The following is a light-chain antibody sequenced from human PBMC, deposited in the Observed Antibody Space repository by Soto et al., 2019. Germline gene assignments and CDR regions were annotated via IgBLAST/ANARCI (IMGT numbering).Light chain of an antibody. Sequence: DLQMTQSPSSLSASIGDRVTITCRASQSISGYLSWYQQKSGRAPKVLIYTASNLQSGVPSRFSGSGSGTDFILTINSLQPEDFATYYCQQTYSTPLTFGQGTNLEIK. CDR3: QQTYSTPLT. V-gene: IGKV1-39*01. J-gene: IGKJ2*01. CDR1: QSISGY. CDR2: TAS.